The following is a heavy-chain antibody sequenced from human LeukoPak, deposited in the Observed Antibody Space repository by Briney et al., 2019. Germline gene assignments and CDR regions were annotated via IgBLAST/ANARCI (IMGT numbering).Heavy chain of an antibody. CDR3: AKSITAAGTVY. CDR1: GYTFTSYY. V-gene: IGHV1-46*01. D-gene: IGHD6-13*01. Sequence: ASVKVSCKASGYTFTSYYMHWVRQAPGQGLEWMGIINPSSGSTSYAQKFQGRVTMTRDTSTSTVYMELSNLRSEDTAVYYCAKSITAAGTVYWGQGTLVTVSS. CDR2: INPSSGST. J-gene: IGHJ4*02.